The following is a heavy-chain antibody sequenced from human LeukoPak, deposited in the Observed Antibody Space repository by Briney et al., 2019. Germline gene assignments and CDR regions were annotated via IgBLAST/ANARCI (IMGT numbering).Heavy chain of an antibody. J-gene: IGHJ5*02. D-gene: IGHD2-2*01. CDR3: ARAPRGNSGYCSSTSCTDHRYNWFDP. V-gene: IGHV4-4*02. Sequence: SGTLSLTCAVSGGSISSSNWWSWVRQPPGKGLEWIGEIYHSGSTNYNPSLKSRVTISVDKSKNQFSLKLSSVTAADTAVYYCARAPRGNSGYCSSTSCTDHRYNWFDPWGQGTLVTVSS. CDR1: GGSISSSNW. CDR2: IYHSGST.